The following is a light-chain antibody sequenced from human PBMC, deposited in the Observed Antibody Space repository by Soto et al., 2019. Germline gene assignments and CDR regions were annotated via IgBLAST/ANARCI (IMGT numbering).Light chain of an antibody. V-gene: IGKV1-12*01. J-gene: IGKJ4*01. CDR1: QGIDRW. CDR2: AAS. CDR3: KQSKSFPLT. Sequence: DSQMTQSPSSLSASVGDRVTITCRASQGIDRWLAWYQQKPGKAPKVLIYAASNLRSGVPSRFSGSGFGTDFSLTINSLQPEDFATYYCKQSKSFPLTFGGGTKVDIK.